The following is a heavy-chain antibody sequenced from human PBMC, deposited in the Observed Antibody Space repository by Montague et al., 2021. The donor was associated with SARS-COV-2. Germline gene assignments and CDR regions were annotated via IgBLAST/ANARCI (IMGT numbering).Heavy chain of an antibody. J-gene: IGHJ3*02. Sequence: SETLSLTCTVSGFSIGSGDYWGWIRQPPGKGLEWIGSIYHSGTTYYNPSLQSRPTMSIDTSTNQFSLRPTSVTAADAAVFFCVRERAGGLRNVFDIWGQGTTVTVSS. V-gene: IGHV4-38-2*02. CDR3: VRERAGGLRNVFDI. CDR2: IYHSGTT. CDR1: GFSIGSGDY.